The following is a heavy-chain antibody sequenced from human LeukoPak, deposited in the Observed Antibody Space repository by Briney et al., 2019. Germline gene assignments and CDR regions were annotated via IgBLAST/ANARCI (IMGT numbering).Heavy chain of an antibody. CDR1: RFTLSTFE. CDR2: TYHGSGII. Sequence: GGSLRLYCAASRFTLSTFEMLRLPPAPGMGLEGGLYTYHGSGIIYYADSVRGRFTISRDTAKNSLDLQMNSLRVEDTAIYYCARRDHIAGRLDYWGQGTLVTVSS. V-gene: IGHV3-48*03. J-gene: IGHJ4*02. CDR3: ARRDHIAGRLDY. D-gene: IGHD6-6*01.